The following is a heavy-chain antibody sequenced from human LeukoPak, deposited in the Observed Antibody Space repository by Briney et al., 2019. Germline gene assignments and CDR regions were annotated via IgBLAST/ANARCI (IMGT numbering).Heavy chain of an antibody. Sequence: GRSLRLSCAASGFTFSSYGMHWVRQAPGKGLEWVAVISYDGSNKYYADSVKGRFTISRDNSKNTLYLQMNSLRAEDTAVYYCASGDGYTYWGQGTLVTVSS. J-gene: IGHJ4*02. D-gene: IGHD5-24*01. CDR2: ISYDGSNK. CDR1: GFTFSSYG. V-gene: IGHV3-30*03. CDR3: ASGDGYTY.